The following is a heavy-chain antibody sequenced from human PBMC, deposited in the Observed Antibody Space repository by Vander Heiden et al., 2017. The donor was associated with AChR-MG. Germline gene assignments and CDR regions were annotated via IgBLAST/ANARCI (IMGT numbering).Heavy chain of an antibody. J-gene: IGHJ4*02. V-gene: IGHV1-46*03. D-gene: IGHD1-26*01. CDR1: GFTFTNYH. CDR3: ARELTGSFYFDF. CDR2: INPSLDST. Sequence: QVQLVQSGAEVKKPGASLKVSCKTSGFTFTNYHMHWVRQAPGKGLEWVGTINPSLDSTHYAQKFQGRVRMTRDTSTKTVYMDMTSLRPEDTAVYFCARELTGSFYFDFWGQGSLVTVSS.